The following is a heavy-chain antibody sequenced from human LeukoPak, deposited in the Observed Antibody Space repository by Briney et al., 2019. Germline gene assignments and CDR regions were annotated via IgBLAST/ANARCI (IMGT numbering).Heavy chain of an antibody. CDR3: AAGDMATIDTDGFDI. J-gene: IGHJ3*02. CDR2: FDPEDGEP. Sequence: ASVTVSCKVSGYTLSELSIHWVRQAPGEGLEWMGGFDPEDGEPNYAQKFQGRVTMTEDTSTDTAYMQLTSLRSEDTAVYYCAAGDMATIDTDGFDIWGQGTMVIVSS. D-gene: IGHD5-24*01. V-gene: IGHV1-24*01. CDR1: GYTLSELS.